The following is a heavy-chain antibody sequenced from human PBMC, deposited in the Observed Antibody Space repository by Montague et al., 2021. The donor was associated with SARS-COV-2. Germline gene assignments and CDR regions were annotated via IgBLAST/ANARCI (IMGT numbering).Heavy chain of an antibody. CDR1: GGSIRSRTYY. V-gene: IGHV4-39*01. CDR3: VRVRGSGWFDP. CDR2: IYYSGST. J-gene: IGHJ5*02. Sequence: SETLSLTCTVSGGSIRSRTYYRGGIRHPPGKGLEWIGSIYYSGSTYYNPSLKSRVTISVDTSKNQFSLKLNSVTAADTAVYFCVRVRGSGWFDPWGQGILVTVSS. D-gene: IGHD3-10*01.